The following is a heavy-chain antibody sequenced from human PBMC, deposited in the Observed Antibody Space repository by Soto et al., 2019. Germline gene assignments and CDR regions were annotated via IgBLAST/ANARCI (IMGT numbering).Heavy chain of an antibody. CDR2: ISAYNGNT. Sequence: ASVKVSCKASGYTFTSYGISWVRQAPGQGLEGMGWISAYNGNTNYAQKLQGRVTMTTDTSTSTAYMELRSLRSDDTAVYYCASNSYDFWSGYYADCPGYGMDVWGQGTTVTVSS. CDR3: ASNSYDFWSGYYADCPGYGMDV. D-gene: IGHD3-3*01. CDR1: GYTFTSYG. J-gene: IGHJ6*02. V-gene: IGHV1-18*04.